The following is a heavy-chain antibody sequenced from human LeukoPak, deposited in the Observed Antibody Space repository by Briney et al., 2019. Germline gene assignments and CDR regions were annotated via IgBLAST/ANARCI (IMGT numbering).Heavy chain of an antibody. J-gene: IGHJ3*02. CDR3: ARASGVDI. CDR2: ISYDGSNK. Sequence: GVLRLSCAASGFTFSSYGMHWVRQAPGKGLEWVAVISYDGSNKYYADSVKGRFTISRDNSKNTLYLQMNSLRAEDTAVYYCARASGVDIWGQGTMVTVSS. D-gene: IGHD1-14*01. CDR1: GFTFSSYG. V-gene: IGHV3-30*03.